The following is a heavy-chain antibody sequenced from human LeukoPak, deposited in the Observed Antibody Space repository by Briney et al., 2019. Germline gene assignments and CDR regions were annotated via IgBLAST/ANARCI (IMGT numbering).Heavy chain of an antibody. CDR3: ARGDILTSTFDY. CDR2: IYYSGST. CDR1: GGSISSYY. D-gene: IGHD3-9*01. Sequence: PSETLSLTCTVSGGSISSYYWSWIRQPPGKGLEWIGYIYYSGSTNYNPSLKSRVTISVDTSKNQFSLKLSSVTAADTAVYYCARGDILTSTFDYWGQGTLVTVSS. J-gene: IGHJ4*02. V-gene: IGHV4-59*01.